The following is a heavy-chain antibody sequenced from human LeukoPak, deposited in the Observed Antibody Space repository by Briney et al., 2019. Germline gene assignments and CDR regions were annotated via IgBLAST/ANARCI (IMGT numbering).Heavy chain of an antibody. CDR2: ISYDGSNK. Sequence: GRSLRLSCAASGFTFSSYDIHWVRQAPGKGLEWVAVISYDGSNKYYADSVKGRFTISRDNSKNTLYLQMHSLRADDTAVYYCSIDTFGRDDYWGQGTLVTVSS. J-gene: IGHJ4*02. CDR3: SIDTFGRDDY. CDR1: GFTFSSYD. D-gene: IGHD3-10*01. V-gene: IGHV3-30*03.